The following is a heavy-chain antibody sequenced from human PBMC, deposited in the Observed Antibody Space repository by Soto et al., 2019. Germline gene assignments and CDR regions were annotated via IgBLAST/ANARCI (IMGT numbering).Heavy chain of an antibody. CDR2: ISYDGSNK. CDR3: ARVGLANIIYYYYGMDV. V-gene: IGHV3-30-3*01. CDR1: GFTFSSYA. J-gene: IGHJ6*02. Sequence: GGSLRLSCAASGFTFSSYAMHWVRQAPGRGLEWVAVISYDGSNKYYADSVKGRFTISRDNSKNTLYLQMNSLRAEDTAVYYCARVGLANIIYYYYGMDVWGQGTTVTVSS.